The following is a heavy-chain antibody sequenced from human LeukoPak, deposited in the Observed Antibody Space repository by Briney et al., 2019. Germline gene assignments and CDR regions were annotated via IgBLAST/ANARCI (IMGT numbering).Heavy chain of an antibody. J-gene: IGHJ4*02. V-gene: IGHV1-3*02. CDR3: ARGAGEGSWLIDY. CDR1: GYTFTSNA. CDR2: SNGANGNT. Sequence: ASVKVSCKAPGYTFTSNAMHWVRQAPGHRLEWMGCSNGANGNTEYSHEFQGRVTITRDTSARTAYMELSSLRSEDTAVYYCARGAGEGSWLIDYWGQGTLVIVSS. D-gene: IGHD3-16*01.